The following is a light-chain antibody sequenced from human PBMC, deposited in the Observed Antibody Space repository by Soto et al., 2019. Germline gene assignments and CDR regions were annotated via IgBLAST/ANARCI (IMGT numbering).Light chain of an antibody. J-gene: IGLJ1*01. CDR2: GNS. CDR3: QSYDSSLSGSYV. Sequence: QSVLTQPPSVYGAPGQSVTISYTGTSSNIRAGYDVHWYQQPPGTAPKLLIYGNSNRPSGVPDRFSGSKSGTSASLAITGLQAGDEADYYRQSYDSSLSGSYVFGTGTKVTVL. V-gene: IGLV1-40*01. CDR1: SSNIRAGYD.